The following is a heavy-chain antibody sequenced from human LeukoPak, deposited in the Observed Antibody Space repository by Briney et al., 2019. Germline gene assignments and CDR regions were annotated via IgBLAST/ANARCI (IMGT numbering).Heavy chain of an antibody. CDR2: IIPIFGTA. Sequence: SVKVSCKASGGTFSSYAISWVRQAPGQGLEWMGGIIPIFGTANYAQKFQGRVTITADESTSTAYMELNSLRAEDTAVYYCARGRGPLNWGSRIIFDYWGQGTLVTVSS. D-gene: IGHD7-27*01. CDR1: GGTFSSYA. V-gene: IGHV1-69*13. J-gene: IGHJ4*02. CDR3: ARGRGPLNWGSRIIFDY.